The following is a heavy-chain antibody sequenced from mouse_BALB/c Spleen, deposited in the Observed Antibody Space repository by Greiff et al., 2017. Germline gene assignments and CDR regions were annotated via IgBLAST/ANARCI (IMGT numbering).Heavy chain of an antibody. D-gene: IGHD1-2*01. J-gene: IGHJ4*01. CDR2: IYPGSGNT. CDR1: GYTFTDYY. V-gene: IGHV1-84*02. Sequence: VQLQQSGPELVKPGASVKISCKASGYTFTDYYINWVKQKPGQGLEWIGWIYPGSGNTKYNEKFKGKATLTVDTSSSTAYMQLSSLTSEDTAVYFCARSVTTATYYYAMDYWGQGTSVTVSS. CDR3: ARSVTTATYYYAMDY.